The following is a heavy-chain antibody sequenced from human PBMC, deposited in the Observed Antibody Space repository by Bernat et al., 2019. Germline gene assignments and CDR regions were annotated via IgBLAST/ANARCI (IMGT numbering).Heavy chain of an antibody. Sequence: EVQLVESGGGLVKPGGSLRLSCAASGFTFSNAWMSWVRQAPGKGLEWVGRIKSKTDGGTTDYAAPVKGRFTISRDDSKNTLYLQMNSLKTEDTAVYYCTTEDYDYIWGSYRPPLYYFDYWGQGTLVTVSS. CDR3: TTEDYDYIWGSYRPPLYYFDY. CDR2: IKSKTDGGTT. J-gene: IGHJ4*02. V-gene: IGHV3-15*01. CDR1: GFTFSNAW. D-gene: IGHD3-16*02.